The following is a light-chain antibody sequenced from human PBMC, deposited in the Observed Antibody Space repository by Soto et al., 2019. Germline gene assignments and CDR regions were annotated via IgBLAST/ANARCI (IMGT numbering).Light chain of an antibody. CDR3: SSYTSSSAYV. CDR2: DVS. CDR1: SSDVGGYNY. V-gene: IGLV2-14*01. Sequence: QSALTQPASVSGSPGQSITISCTGTSSDVGGYNYVSWYQQHPGKAPKLMIYDVSNRPSGVSNRFSGSKSGNTASLTISGLQVEDEADYYRSSYTSSSAYVFGTGTKVTGL. J-gene: IGLJ1*01.